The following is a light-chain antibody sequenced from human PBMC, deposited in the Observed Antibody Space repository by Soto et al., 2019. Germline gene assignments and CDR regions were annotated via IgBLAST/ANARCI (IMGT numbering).Light chain of an antibody. CDR3: QQSYATLYT. CDR1: QSISSY. V-gene: IGKV1-39*01. J-gene: IGKJ2*01. CDR2: DTS. Sequence: DLQMTQSPSSLSASVGDRVTITCRASQSISSYLNWYQQKPGTAPKLLIYDTSNLQSGVPSRFSGSGSGTDFTLTISSLQPEDFATYYCQQSYATLYTFGQGTMLEIK.